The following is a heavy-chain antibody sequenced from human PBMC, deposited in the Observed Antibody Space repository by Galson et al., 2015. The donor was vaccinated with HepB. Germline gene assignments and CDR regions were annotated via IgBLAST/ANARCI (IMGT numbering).Heavy chain of an antibody. V-gene: IGHV3-30*18. J-gene: IGHJ4*02. CDR3: VKYADSSVWSVGNYFDY. CDR2: ISYDGSTK. D-gene: IGHD6-19*01. CDR1: GFTFSSYG. Sequence: SLRLSCAGSGFTFSSYGMHWVRQAPGKGLEWMAVISYDGSTKKYADSVKGRFTVSRDNSKNTLYLQVNILGPEDTALYYCVKYADSSVWSVGNYFDYWGQGTLLTVSS.